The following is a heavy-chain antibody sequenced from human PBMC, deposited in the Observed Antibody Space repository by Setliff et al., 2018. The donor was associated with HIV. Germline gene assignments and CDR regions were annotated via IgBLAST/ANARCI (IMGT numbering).Heavy chain of an antibody. Sequence: PSETLSLTCTVSGGSISNFYWSWIRQPPGKGLEWIGYIYTSGSTSYNPSLEGRVTISVDTSKNQFSLKLNSVTAADTAVYYCAKSVDTTMDDYYYVDIWGTGTTVTVSS. D-gene: IGHD5-18*01. CDR1: GGSISNFY. J-gene: IGHJ6*03. CDR2: IYTSGST. V-gene: IGHV4-4*09. CDR3: AKSVDTTMDDYYYVDI.